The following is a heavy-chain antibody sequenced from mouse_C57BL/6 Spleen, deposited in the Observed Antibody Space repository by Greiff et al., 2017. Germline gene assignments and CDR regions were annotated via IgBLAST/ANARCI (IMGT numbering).Heavy chain of an antibody. V-gene: IGHV2-5*01. D-gene: IGHD1-1*01. CDR3: AKTHYYGSSYEGWYFDV. J-gene: IGHJ1*03. CDR1: GFSLTSYG. CDR2: IWRGGST. Sequence: VNVVESGPGLVQPSQSLSITCTVSGFSLTSYGVHWVRQSPGKGLEWLGVIWRGGSTDYNAAFMSRLSITKDNSKSQVFFKMNSLQADDTAIYYCAKTHYYGSSYEGWYFDVWGTGTTVTVSS.